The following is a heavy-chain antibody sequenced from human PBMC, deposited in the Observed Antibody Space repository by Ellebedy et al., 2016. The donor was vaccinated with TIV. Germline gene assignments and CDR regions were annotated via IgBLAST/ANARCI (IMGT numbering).Heavy chain of an antibody. CDR1: GLTFRNYW. J-gene: IGHJ4*02. Sequence: GESLKISCAASGLTFRNYWMHWVRQAPGKGLVWVSGINTDGGTTDYADSVKGRFTISRDNAKNTLYLQMNSLRVEDTAVYYCTRGSPLVVWGQGTLVIVSS. CDR2: INTDGGTT. D-gene: IGHD2-8*02. CDR3: TRGSPLVV. V-gene: IGHV3-74*01.